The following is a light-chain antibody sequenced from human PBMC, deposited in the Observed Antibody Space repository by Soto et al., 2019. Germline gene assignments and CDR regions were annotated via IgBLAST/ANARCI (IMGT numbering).Light chain of an antibody. CDR3: EQYRIYPWT. Sequence: DVQMTQSPSTLSASVGDEVTVTCRASQNIKVSLAWYQQKPGKAPKLLIYAASSLESGVPSRFSGSGSGTDFTLTISGLQPDDFATYYCEQYRIYPWTFGPGTKVEIK. J-gene: IGKJ1*01. CDR2: AAS. CDR1: QNIKVS. V-gene: IGKV1-5*01.